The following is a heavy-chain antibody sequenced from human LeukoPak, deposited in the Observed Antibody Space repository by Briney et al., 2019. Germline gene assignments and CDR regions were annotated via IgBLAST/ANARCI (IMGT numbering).Heavy chain of an antibody. CDR3: ASHPGVAAADY. J-gene: IGHJ4*02. V-gene: IGHV4-59*08. CDR1: GGSISDYY. CDR2: IYYSGST. D-gene: IGHD2-15*01. Sequence: PSETLSLTCTVSGGSISDYYWSWIRQPPGKGLEWIGYIYYSGSTNYNPSLKSRVTVSADTSKNQISLKLTSMTAADTAVYYCASHPGVAAADYWGQGTLVTVSS.